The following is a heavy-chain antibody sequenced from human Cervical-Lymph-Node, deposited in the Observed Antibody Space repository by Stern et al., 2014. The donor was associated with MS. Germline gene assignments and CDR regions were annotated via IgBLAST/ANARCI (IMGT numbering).Heavy chain of an antibody. D-gene: IGHD2-2*01. J-gene: IGHJ3*02. Sequence: VQLVESGGGVVQPGGSLSLSCAASGFPFDNHAMHWVRQAPGQGLERVATPYSDGTAECYTASLKGRFTISRDNSQSTLDLQMSSLRLEDTALYYCARVKCPTSCPEGALEIWGQGTMVTVSS. CDR3: ARVKCPTSCPEGALEI. CDR2: PYSDGTAE. V-gene: IGHV3-33*01. CDR1: GFPFDNHA.